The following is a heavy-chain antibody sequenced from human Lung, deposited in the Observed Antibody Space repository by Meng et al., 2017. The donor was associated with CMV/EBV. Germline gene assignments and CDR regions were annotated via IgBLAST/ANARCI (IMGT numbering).Heavy chain of an antibody. CDR1: GGSIGSGGYY. CDR3: AREAGRDGYATPKFDY. V-gene: IGHV4-31*03. CDR2: IYYTGST. J-gene: IGHJ4*02. Sequence: QLRESAPGLVKPSQTLSLTCTVSGGSIGSGGYYWSWIRQHPGKGLEWIGYIYYTGSTFYNPPLKSRVTISVDTSKNQFSLKLIPATAADTAVYYCAREAGRDGYATPKFDYWGQGTLVTVSS. D-gene: IGHD5-24*01.